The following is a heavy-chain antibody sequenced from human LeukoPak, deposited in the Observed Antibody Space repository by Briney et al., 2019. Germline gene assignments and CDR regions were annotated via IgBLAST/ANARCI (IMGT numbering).Heavy chain of an antibody. J-gene: IGHJ3*02. CDR1: GGSVTGYY. Sequence: SETLSLTCTDSGGSVTGYYWSWIRQPPGKGLELIGYIHASGATLHYPSLRRRVTMSLDTTENHFSLNLRSVTAADTAVYYCARHDEVPVIKNGFDIWGQGTVVTVSS. CDR3: ARHDEVPVIKNGFDI. V-gene: IGHV4-4*09. CDR2: IHASGAT. D-gene: IGHD3-22*01.